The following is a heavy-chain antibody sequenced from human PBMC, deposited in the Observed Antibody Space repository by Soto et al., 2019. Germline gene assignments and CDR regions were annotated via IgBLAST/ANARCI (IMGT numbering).Heavy chain of an antibody. CDR1: GYTFTSYG. D-gene: IGHD6-19*01. J-gene: IGHJ6*03. V-gene: IGHV1-18*01. Sequence: GASVKVSCKASGYTFTSYGISWVRQAPGQGFEWMGWISAYNGNTKYAQKLQGRVTMTTDASTSTAYLELRSLTSDDTAVYYCARDRGVAPPVAGNTHYYYYMDVWGKGTTVTVSS. CDR3: ARDRGVAPPVAGNTHYYYYMDV. CDR2: ISAYNGNT.